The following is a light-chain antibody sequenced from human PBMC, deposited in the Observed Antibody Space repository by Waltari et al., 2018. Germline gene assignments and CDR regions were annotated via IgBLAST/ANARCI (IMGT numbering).Light chain of an antibody. J-gene: IGLJ7*01. CDR3: GTWDSSLSGAV. V-gene: IGLV1-51*02. CDR1: HSNIGNNY. Sequence: QSVLTQPPSVSAAPGQRVTISCSGGHSNIGNNYVSWYRQFPGTAPQLLICEDSGRPSGVPGRFAGSKTGTAATLDITVLQAGDEADYYCGTWDSSLSGAVFGGGTHLTVL. CDR2: EDS.